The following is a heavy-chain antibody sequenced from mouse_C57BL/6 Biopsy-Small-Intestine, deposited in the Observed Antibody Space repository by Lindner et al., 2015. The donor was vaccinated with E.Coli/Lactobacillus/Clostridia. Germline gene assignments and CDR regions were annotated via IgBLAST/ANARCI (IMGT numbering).Heavy chain of an antibody. V-gene: IGHV1-14*01. J-gene: IGHJ4*01. D-gene: IGHD3-2*01. CDR3: ARGGTGRATGAMDY. Sequence: QLQESGPELVKPGASVKMSCKASGYTFTNYVMHWVKQKPGQGLEWIGYINPYNDGTKYNEKFKGKATLTSDKSSSTAYMELSSLTSEDSAVYYCARGGTGRATGAMDYWGQGTSVTVSS. CDR1: GYTFTNYV. CDR2: INPYNDGT.